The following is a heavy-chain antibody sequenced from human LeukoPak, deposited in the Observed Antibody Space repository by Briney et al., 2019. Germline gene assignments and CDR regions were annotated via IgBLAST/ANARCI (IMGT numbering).Heavy chain of an antibody. D-gene: IGHD1-7*01. CDR1: GFTFSSYG. V-gene: IGHV3-30*18. CDR2: ISYDGSNK. J-gene: IGHJ4*02. Sequence: GGSLRLSCAASGFTFSSYGMHWVRQAPGKGLEGGAVISYDGSNKYYADSVKGRFTISRDNSKNTLYLQMNSLRAEDTAVYYCAKALSNLELPYFDYWGQGTLVTVSS. CDR3: AKALSNLELPYFDY.